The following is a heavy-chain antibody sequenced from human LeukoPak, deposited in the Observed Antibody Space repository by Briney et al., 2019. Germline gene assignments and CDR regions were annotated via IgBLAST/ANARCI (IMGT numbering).Heavy chain of an antibody. V-gene: IGHV4-34*01. Sequence: PSETLSLTCAVYGGSFSGYYWSWIRQPPGKGLEWIGEINHSGSTNYNPSLKSRVTISVDTSKNQFPLKLSSVTAADTAVYYCARSRPTGSWHGAFVDYWGQGTLVTVSS. CDR2: INHSGST. J-gene: IGHJ4*02. CDR3: ARSRPTGSWHGAFVDY. CDR1: GGSFSGYY. D-gene: IGHD6-13*01.